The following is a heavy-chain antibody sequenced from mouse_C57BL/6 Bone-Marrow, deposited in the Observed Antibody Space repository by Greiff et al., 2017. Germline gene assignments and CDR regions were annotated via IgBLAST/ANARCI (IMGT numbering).Heavy chain of an antibody. CDR2: INPSNGGT. CDR3: ARSQFYYGSSYGYFDV. D-gene: IGHD1-1*01. CDR1: GYTFTSYW. J-gene: IGHJ1*03. V-gene: IGHV1-53*01. Sequence: QVQLQQPGTELVKPGASVKLSCKASGYTFTSYWMHWVKQRPGQGLEWIGNINPSNGGTNYNEKFKSKATLTVDKSSSTAYMQRSSLTSEDSAVYYCARSQFYYGSSYGYFDVWGTGTTVTFAS.